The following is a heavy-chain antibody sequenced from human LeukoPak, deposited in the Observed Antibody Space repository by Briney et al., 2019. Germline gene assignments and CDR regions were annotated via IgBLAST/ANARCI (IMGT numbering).Heavy chain of an antibody. CDR2: LNHRGAT. CDR3: ARNPLDIVVVPAADHYYYYYGMDV. J-gene: IGHJ6*02. Sequence: PSETLSLTCAVYGGSLNDYIWTWIRQPPGKGLEWIAELNHRGATSYNPSLKSRVTISVDTSKNQFSLKLSSVTAADTAVYYCARNPLDIVVVPAADHYYYYYGMDVWGQGTTVTVSS. V-gene: IGHV4-34*01. CDR1: GGSLNDYI. D-gene: IGHD2-2*03.